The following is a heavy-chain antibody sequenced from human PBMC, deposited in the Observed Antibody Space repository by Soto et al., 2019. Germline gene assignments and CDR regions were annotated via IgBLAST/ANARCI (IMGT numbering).Heavy chain of an antibody. J-gene: IGHJ6*02. CDR3: AREGPRPYYYYGMDV. CDR1: GYTFSMSG. V-gene: IGHV1-18*01. CDR2: ISGYNGNT. Sequence: AASVKVSRKSSGYTFSMSGISWVRQAPGQGLEWMGWISGYNGNTNYERKFQDRVTMTTDTTTNTAYMELRSLRSDDTAVYYCAREGPRPYYYYGMDVWGQGTTVTVSS.